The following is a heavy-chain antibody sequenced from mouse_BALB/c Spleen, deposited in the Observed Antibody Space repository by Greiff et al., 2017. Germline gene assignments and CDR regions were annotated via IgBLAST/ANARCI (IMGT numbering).Heavy chain of an antibody. V-gene: IGHV5-17*02. CDR3: ARGPIYGPFDY. CDR2: ISSGSSTI. D-gene: IGHD1-1*02. CDR1: GFTFSSFG. J-gene: IGHJ2*01. Sequence: EVQGVESGGGLVQPGGSRKLSCAASGFTFSSFGMHWVRQAPEKGLEWVAYISSGSSTIYYADTVKGRFTISRDKPKNTLFLQMTSLRSEDTAMYYCARGPIYGPFDYWGQGTTLTVSS.